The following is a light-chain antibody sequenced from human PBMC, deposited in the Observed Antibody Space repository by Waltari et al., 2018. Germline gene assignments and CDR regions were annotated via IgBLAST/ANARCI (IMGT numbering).Light chain of an antibody. Sequence: DIVMTQSPDSLAVSLGARATINCKSTQSILYSNNKNYLAWYQQKSGQPPKLLIYWASAREPGIPDRFSGSGSGTDFTLTITSLQAEDAALYYCQQYYNYPWTFGQGTKVE. V-gene: IGKV4-1*01. J-gene: IGKJ1*01. CDR3: QQYYNYPWT. CDR1: QSILYSNNKNY. CDR2: WAS.